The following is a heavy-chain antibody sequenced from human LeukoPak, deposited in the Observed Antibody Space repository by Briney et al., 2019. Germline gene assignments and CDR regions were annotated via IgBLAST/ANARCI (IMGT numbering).Heavy chain of an antibody. J-gene: IGHJ3*02. V-gene: IGHV3-74*01. CDR2: VKGDGIST. Sequence: GGSLRLSCAASGFTFTKFWMHWVRQAPGRGLVWVSRVKGDGISTLYADSVKGRFTISRDNAKNTLYLQMNSLRADDTALYYCATGPYAAFEMWGQGTMVTVSS. CDR1: GFTFTKFW. D-gene: IGHD2-2*01. CDR3: ATGPYAAFEM.